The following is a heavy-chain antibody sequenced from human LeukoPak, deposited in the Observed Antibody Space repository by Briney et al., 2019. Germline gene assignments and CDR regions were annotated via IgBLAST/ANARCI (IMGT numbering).Heavy chain of an antibody. CDR2: IRYDGSNK. V-gene: IGHV3-30*02. Sequence: GGSLRLSCAASGFIFSSYGMHWVRQAPGKGLEWVAFIRYDGSNKYYADSVKGRLTISRDNSKNTLYLQMNSLRVEDPAVYYCAKGYSYGSDCWGQGTLVTVSS. CDR3: AKGYSYGSDC. D-gene: IGHD5-18*01. CDR1: GFIFSSYG. J-gene: IGHJ4*02.